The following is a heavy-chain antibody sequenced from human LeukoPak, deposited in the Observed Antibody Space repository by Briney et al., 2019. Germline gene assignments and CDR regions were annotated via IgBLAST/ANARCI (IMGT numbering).Heavy chain of an antibody. D-gene: IGHD2-15*01. Sequence: SETLSLTCTVSGGSISSHYWSWIRQPPGKGLEWIGYIYYSGSTNYNPSLKSRVTISVDTSKNQFSLKLSSVTAADTAVYYCARAPGYCSGGSYYWFDPWGQGTLATVSS. CDR2: IYYSGST. CDR1: GGSISSHY. CDR3: ARAPGYCSGGSYYWFDP. V-gene: IGHV4-59*11. J-gene: IGHJ5*02.